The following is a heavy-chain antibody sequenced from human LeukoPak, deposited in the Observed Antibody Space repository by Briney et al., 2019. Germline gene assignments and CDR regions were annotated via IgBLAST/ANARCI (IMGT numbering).Heavy chain of an antibody. V-gene: IGHV5-51*01. CDR2: IYPGDSDT. Sequence: HGESLKISCKASGYSFTTYWIGWVRQVPGKGLEWMGIIYPGDSDTKYSPSFQGQVTISADKSINTAYLQWSSLKASDTAMYYCARQGKDQYPTYFYYYMDVWGKGTTVTVSS. CDR1: GYSFTTYW. D-gene: IGHD2-15*01. CDR3: ARQGKDQYPTYFYYYMDV. J-gene: IGHJ6*03.